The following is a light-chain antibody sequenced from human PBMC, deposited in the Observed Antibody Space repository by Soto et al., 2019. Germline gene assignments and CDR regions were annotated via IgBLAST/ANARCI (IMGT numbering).Light chain of an antibody. CDR3: VQSALFPRT. J-gene: IGKJ1*01. CDR1: QSLVYSDGNTY. Sequence: DIVLTQTPLSSPVTLGQPASISCRSNQSLVYSDGNTYLSWLQQRPGQPPRLLIYRVSNRFSGVPDRFSGSGAGTDFTLKIDRVEPEDVGIYYCVQSALFPRTFGQGTKVEIK. V-gene: IGKV2-24*01. CDR2: RVS.